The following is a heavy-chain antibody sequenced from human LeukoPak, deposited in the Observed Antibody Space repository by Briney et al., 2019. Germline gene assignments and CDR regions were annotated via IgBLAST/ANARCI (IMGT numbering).Heavy chain of an antibody. CDR1: GFTFGDYG. CDR2: IRSKTYGGTT. J-gene: IGHJ4*02. CDR3: IPDLPFDS. Sequence: GGSLRLSCIVSGFTFGDYGMSWVRQAPGKGLEWVGFIRSKTYGGTTEYAASVKGRFTISRDDSSSILYLHMNSLKTEDTALYYSIPDLPFDSWGQGTLVTVSS. V-gene: IGHV3-49*04. D-gene: IGHD1-14*01.